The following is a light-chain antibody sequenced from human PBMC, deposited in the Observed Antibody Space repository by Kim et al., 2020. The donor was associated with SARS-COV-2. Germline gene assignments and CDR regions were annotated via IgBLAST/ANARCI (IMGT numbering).Light chain of an antibody. Sequence: PGAGARHSGRASQRVSTTYSSWYHQHPADAPRLLLFAEARRATGLPASICGSGCGTDFTSPIIRREQEDDAVYYCRQQRDKPPWTFGRGTKVDIK. J-gene: IGKJ1*01. CDR1: QRVSTTY. CDR2: AEA. CDR3: RQQRDKPPWT. V-gene: IGKV3D-20*02.